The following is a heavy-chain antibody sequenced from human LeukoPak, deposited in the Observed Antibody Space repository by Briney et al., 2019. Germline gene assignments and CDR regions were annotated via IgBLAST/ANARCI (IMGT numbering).Heavy chain of an antibody. J-gene: IGHJ4*02. V-gene: IGHV3-7*01. CDR2: MNQDASER. CDR1: GFTFSSYW. Sequence: PGGSLRLSCAASGFTFSSYWMSWVRQAPGKGLEWVANMNQDASERYYVESVKGRFTISRDNAKNSLYLQMNSLRAEDTAVYYCARDERGGSYGDYWGQGTLVTVSS. D-gene: IGHD1-26*01. CDR3: ARDERGGSYGDY.